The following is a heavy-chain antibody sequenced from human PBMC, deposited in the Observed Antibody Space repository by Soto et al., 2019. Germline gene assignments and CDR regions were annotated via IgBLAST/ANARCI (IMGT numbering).Heavy chain of an antibody. CDR1: GYTFTSYY. V-gene: IGHV1-46*01. CDR2: INPSGGST. D-gene: IGHD3-22*01. CDR3: ARDDDNYYDSSGYYSGPNDAFDI. J-gene: IGHJ3*02. Sequence: ASVKVSCKASGYTFTSYYMHWVRQAPGQGLEWMGIINPSGGSTSYAQKFQGRVTMTRDTSTSTVYMELGSLRSEDTAVYYCARDDDNYYDSSGYYSGPNDAFDIWGQGTMVTVSS.